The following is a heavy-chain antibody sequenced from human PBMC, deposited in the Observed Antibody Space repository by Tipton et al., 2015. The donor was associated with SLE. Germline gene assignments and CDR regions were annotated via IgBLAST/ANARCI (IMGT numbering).Heavy chain of an antibody. CDR1: GYSFTTYW. J-gene: IGHJ6*02. CDR3: ARQGAGGYYYYGLDV. D-gene: IGHD3-16*01. V-gene: IGHV5-51*01. CDR2: IYPGDFDT. Sequence: QSGPEVKKPGESLKISCKGSGYSFTTYWIAWVRQMPGKGLEWMGIIYPGDFDTKYSPSFQGQVTISADISISIAYLQWSSLQASDTAMYYCARQGAGGYYYYGLDVWGQGTTVTVSS.